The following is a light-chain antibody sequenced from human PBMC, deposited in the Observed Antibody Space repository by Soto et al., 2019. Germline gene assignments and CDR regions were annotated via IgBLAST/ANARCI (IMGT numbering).Light chain of an antibody. CDR1: QSISTS. V-gene: IGKV1-39*01. J-gene: IGKJ2*01. Sequence: DIQMTQSPSSLSASVGDRVTLTCRAGQSISTSLNWYQQKPAKAPNLQISAVSTLPRVVPSRFSRSETGTEFTLTISGLQPEELAIYHGLQSYSTAHTFRQGTRVEI. CDR2: AVS. CDR3: LQSYSTAHT.